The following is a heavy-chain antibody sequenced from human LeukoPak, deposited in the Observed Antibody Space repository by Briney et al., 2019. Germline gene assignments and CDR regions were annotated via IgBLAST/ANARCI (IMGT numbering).Heavy chain of an antibody. Sequence: SVKVSCKASGGTFGSYAISWVRQAPGQGLEWMGGIIPIFGTANYAQKFQGRVTITANESTSTAYMELSSLRSEDTAVYYCARVYCGGDCYNPNYYYYGMDVWGQGTTVTVSS. CDR1: GGTFGSYA. D-gene: IGHD2-21*02. CDR2: IIPIFGTA. V-gene: IGHV1-69*13. J-gene: IGHJ6*02. CDR3: ARVYCGGDCYNPNYYYYGMDV.